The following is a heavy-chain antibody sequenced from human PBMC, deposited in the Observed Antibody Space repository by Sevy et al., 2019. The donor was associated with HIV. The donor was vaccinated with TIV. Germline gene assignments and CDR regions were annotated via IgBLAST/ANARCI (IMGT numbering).Heavy chain of an antibody. Sequence: ASVKVSCKASGYIVTDYYMHWVRQAPGQGLEWMGWINPNPNTGGTNYAQKFQGRVTMTRDTSISTAYMELSRLGSDDTAVYYCARQTHHDNSGQYHVAGFDIWGQGTMVTVSS. CDR2: INPNPNTGGT. J-gene: IGHJ3*02. CDR1: GYIVTDYY. V-gene: IGHV1-2*02. D-gene: IGHD3-22*01. CDR3: ARQTHHDNSGQYHVAGFDI.